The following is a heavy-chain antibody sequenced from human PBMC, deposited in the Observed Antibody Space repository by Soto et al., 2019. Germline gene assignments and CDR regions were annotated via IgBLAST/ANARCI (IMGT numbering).Heavy chain of an antibody. J-gene: IGHJ4*02. CDR3: ARDRGRELIVVVPAALDY. CDR1: GYTFTSYG. Sequence: ASVKVSCKASGYTFTSYGISWVRQAPGQGLEWMGWISAYNGNTNYAQKLQGRVTMTTDTSTSTAYMELRSLRSDDTAVYYCARDRGRELIVVVPAALDYWGQGTLVTVSS. V-gene: IGHV1-18*01. CDR2: ISAYNGNT. D-gene: IGHD2-2*01.